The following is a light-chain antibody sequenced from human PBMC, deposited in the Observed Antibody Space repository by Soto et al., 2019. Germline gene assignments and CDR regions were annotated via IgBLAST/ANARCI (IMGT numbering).Light chain of an antibody. CDR1: SSYVGGYNY. V-gene: IGLV2-8*01. J-gene: IGLJ3*02. Sequence: QSALTQPPSASWSPGQSVTISCTGTSSYVGGYNYVSWYQQYPGRAPKLMIYEVTNRPSGVPDLFSGSKSGNTAALTVSGHQAVDEADYYCSSDAASNNFYFVFGGGTTVTV. CDR3: SSDAASNNFYFV. CDR2: EVT.